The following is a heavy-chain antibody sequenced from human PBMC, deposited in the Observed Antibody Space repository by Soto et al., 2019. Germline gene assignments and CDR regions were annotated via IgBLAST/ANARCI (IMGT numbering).Heavy chain of an antibody. CDR1: GFAFGVYA. J-gene: IGHJ4*02. Sequence: LRLSCTTSGFAFGVYAMSWVRQAPGKGLEWVAFIRNKPSGETTEYAPSVKGRFSISRDDSKSIAHLQMNSLKTEDTAIYYCATEDFGSGRGAFWGQGILVTVSS. D-gene: IGHD3-10*01. CDR2: IRNKPSGETT. CDR3: ATEDFGSGRGAF. V-gene: IGHV3-49*04.